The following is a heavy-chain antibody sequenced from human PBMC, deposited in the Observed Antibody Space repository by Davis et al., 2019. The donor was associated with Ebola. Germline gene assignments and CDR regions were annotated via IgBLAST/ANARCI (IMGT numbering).Heavy chain of an antibody. Sequence: AASVKVSCKASGYTFTSYYMHWVRQAPGQGLERMGIINPSGGSTRYAQKFQGRVTMTRDTSTSTVYMELSSLRSEDTAVYYCARVDTAMVESYGMDVWGKGTTVTVSS. V-gene: IGHV1-46*01. CDR1: GYTFTSYY. J-gene: IGHJ6*04. D-gene: IGHD5-18*01. CDR3: ARVDTAMVESYGMDV. CDR2: INPSGGST.